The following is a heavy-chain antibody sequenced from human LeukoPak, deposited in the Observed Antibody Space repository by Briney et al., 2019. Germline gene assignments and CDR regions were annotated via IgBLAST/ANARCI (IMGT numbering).Heavy chain of an antibody. CDR1: GFTFRRYN. CDR2: ICSSGSSL. CDR3: VRRKANSDGEFDF. J-gene: IGHJ4*02. Sequence: GGSLTLSCSASGFTFRRYNMNGVPEAPEEGVEWVSCICSSGSSLTYADSVKGRFTISRDNVKNSLYLQMNSLRAEDTAVYYCVRRKANSDGEFDFWGQGTLVTVSS. D-gene: IGHD3-10*01. V-gene: IGHV3-21*01.